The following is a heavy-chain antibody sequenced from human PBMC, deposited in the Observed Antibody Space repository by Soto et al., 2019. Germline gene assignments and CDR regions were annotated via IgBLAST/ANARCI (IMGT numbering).Heavy chain of an antibody. CDR1: GFTFSSYW. V-gene: IGHV3-74*01. J-gene: IGHJ6*02. CDR3: ARALTHNVLRYFDWLPLGYYYYGMDV. D-gene: IGHD3-9*01. CDR2: INSDGSST. Sequence: GGSLRLSCAASGFTFSSYWMHWVRQAPGKGLVWVSRINSDGSSTSYADSVKGRFTISRDNAKNTLYLQMNSLRAEDTAVYYCARALTHNVLRYFDWLPLGYYYYGMDVWGQGTTVTASS.